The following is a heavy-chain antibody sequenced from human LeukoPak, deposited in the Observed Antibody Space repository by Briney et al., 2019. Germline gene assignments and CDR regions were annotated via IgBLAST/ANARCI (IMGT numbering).Heavy chain of an antibody. CDR1: GGSISSYY. CDR2: IYYSGST. V-gene: IGHV4-59*12. Sequence: PSETLSLTCTVSGGSISSYYWSWIRQPPGKGLEWIGYIYYSGSTNYNPSLKSRVTISVDTSKNQFSLKLSSVTAADTAVYYCARGGRYGDYGYWGQGTLVTVSS. J-gene: IGHJ4*02. D-gene: IGHD4-17*01. CDR3: ARGGRYGDYGY.